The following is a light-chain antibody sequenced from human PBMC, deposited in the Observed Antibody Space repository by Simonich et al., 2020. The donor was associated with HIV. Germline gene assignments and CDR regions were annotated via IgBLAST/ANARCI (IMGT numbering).Light chain of an antibody. CDR1: QRVSSN. Sequence: EIVMTQSPATLSVSPGKRATLSCRASQRVSSNLAWYQQKPGQAPRLRIYGASTRATGIPARFSGSGSGTEFTLTISGMQSEDFVVYYCQQYNNWLYTFGQGTKLEIK. CDR3: QQYNNWLYT. V-gene: IGKV3-15*01. CDR2: GAS. J-gene: IGKJ2*01.